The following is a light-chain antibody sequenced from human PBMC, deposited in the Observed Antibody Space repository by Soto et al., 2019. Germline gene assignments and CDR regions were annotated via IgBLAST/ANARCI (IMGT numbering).Light chain of an antibody. V-gene: IGKV1-39*01. CDR2: AAS. Sequence: DIQMTQSPSSLSASVGERVSITCRASQSITTYLNWYQQTPGKAPKLLIYAASALQRGVPSRFSGSGSRTEFTLTINSLQPEDFATYYCHQTYSTPRTFGQATKLEI. CDR1: QSITTY. CDR3: HQTYSTPRT. J-gene: IGKJ2*01.